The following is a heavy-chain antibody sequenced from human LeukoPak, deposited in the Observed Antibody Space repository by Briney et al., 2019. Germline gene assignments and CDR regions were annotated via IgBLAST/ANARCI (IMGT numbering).Heavy chain of an antibody. CDR1: GYSFTSYW. V-gene: IGHV5-51*01. J-gene: IGHJ6*02. Sequence: GESLKLSCKGSGYSFTSYWIGWVRQMPGKGLERMGIIYPGDSDTRYSPSFQGQVTISADKSISTAYLQWSSLKASDTAMYYCARHLLDYYYGMDVWGQGTTVTVSS. D-gene: IGHD2-21*01. CDR3: ARHLLDYYYGMDV. CDR2: IYPGDSDT.